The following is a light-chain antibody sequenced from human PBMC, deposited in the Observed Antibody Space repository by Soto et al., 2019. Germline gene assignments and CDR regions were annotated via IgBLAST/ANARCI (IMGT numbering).Light chain of an antibody. V-gene: IGKV3D-15*01. CDR2: YIS. J-gene: IGKJ5*01. CDR3: QQHNQWPIT. Sequence: GMKQSPATLSLSKGETATLSCRASQSAGNFLAWYQQKPGQAPRLLIYYISTRATGIPARFSGSGSGTEFTLTINSLQSEDSAVYYCQQHNQWPITFGQGTLLEIK. CDR1: QSAGNF.